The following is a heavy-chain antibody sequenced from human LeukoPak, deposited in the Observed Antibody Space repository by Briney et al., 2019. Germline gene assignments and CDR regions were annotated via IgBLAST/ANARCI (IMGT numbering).Heavy chain of an antibody. CDR2: IYYSGST. CDR3: ARDNSGYYPYNWFDP. Sequence: SETLSLTCTVSGGSISSYYWSWIRQPPGKGLEWIGYIYYSGSTNYKPSLKSRVTISVDTSKNQFSLKLSSVTAADTAVYYCARDNSGYYPYNWFDPWGQGTLVTVSS. D-gene: IGHD3-22*01. J-gene: IGHJ5*02. V-gene: IGHV4-59*01. CDR1: GGSISSYY.